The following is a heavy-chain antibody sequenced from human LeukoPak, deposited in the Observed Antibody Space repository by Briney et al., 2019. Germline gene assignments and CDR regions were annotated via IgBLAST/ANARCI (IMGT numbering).Heavy chain of an antibody. CDR2: IYTSGST. Sequence: SETLSLTCTVSGGSISSGSYYWSGIRQPAGKGLEWIGRIYTSGSTNYNPSLKSRVTISVDTSKNQFSLKLSSVTAADTAVYYCARDPIVVVPAAIYYYYGMDVWGQGTTVTVSS. J-gene: IGHJ6*02. V-gene: IGHV4-61*02. D-gene: IGHD2-2*01. CDR3: ARDPIVVVPAAIYYYYGMDV. CDR1: GGSISSGSYY.